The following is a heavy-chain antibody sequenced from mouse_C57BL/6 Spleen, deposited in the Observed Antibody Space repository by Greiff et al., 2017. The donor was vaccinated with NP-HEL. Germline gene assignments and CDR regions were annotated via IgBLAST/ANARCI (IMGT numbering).Heavy chain of an antibody. CDR1: GYSFTGYF. J-gene: IGHJ1*03. CDR3: AKGYDDGYYPFYWYFDV. Sequence: EIQLQQSGPELVKPGASVKISCKASGYSFTGYFMNWVKQSHGKSLEWIGRINPYNGDTFYNQKFKGKATLTVDKSSSTAHMELLSLTSEDFAVYYCAKGYDDGYYPFYWYFDVWGTGTTVTVSS. CDR2: INPYNGDT. V-gene: IGHV1-37*01. D-gene: IGHD2-3*01.